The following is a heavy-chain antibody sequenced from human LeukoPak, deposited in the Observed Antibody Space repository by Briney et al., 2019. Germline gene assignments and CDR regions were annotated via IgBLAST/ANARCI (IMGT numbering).Heavy chain of an antibody. D-gene: IGHD1-26*01. J-gene: IGHJ4*02. Sequence: PGGSLRLSCAASGFTFSDYYMSWIHQAPGKGLEWVSYISSSGSTIYYADSVKGRFTISRDNAKNSLYLQMNSLRAEDTAVYYCARAEPIVGAKEGLDYWGQGTLVTVSS. CDR3: ARAEPIVGAKEGLDY. CDR2: ISSSGSTI. CDR1: GFTFSDYY. V-gene: IGHV3-11*01.